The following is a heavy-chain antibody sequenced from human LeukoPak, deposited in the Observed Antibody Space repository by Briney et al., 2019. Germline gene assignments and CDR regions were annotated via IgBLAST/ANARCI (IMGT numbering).Heavy chain of an antibody. CDR2: ISGSGDST. Sequence: GGSLRLSCAASGFAFSSYAMSWVCEAPGEGLEWVSAISGSGDSTYYADSVKGRFTISRDNSKNTLYLQMNSLRAEDTAVYYCAKDIPGYSSGWYVSLPGYWGQGTLVTVSS. J-gene: IGHJ4*02. V-gene: IGHV3-23*01. D-gene: IGHD6-19*01. CDR3: AKDIPGYSSGWYVSLPGY. CDR1: GFAFSSYA.